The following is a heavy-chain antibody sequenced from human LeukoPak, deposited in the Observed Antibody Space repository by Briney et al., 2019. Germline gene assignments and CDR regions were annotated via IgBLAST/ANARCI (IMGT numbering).Heavy chain of an antibody. V-gene: IGHV3-30*04. Sequence: GGSLRLSCAASGFTFSSYAMHWVRQAPGKGLEWVAVISYDGSNKYYADSVKGRFTISRDNSKNTLHLQMNSLRAEDTAVYYCAKEEDGSYARGYYYYGVDVWGQGTTVTVSS. CDR1: GFTFSSYA. J-gene: IGHJ6*02. D-gene: IGHD1-26*01. CDR2: ISYDGSNK. CDR3: AKEEDGSYARGYYYYGVDV.